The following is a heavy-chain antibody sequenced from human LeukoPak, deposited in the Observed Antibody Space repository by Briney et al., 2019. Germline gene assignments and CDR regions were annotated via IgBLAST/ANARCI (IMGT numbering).Heavy chain of an antibody. CDR3: ARELFSNWFDP. D-gene: IGHD2-21*01. CDR1: GYTFTSYD. V-gene: IGHV1-18*01. Sequence: GASVKVPCKASGYTFTSYDINWVRQAPGQGLEWMGWISAYNGNTNYAQKLQGRVTMTTDTSTSTAYMELRSLRSDDTAVYYCARELFSNWFDPWGQGTLVTVSS. CDR2: ISAYNGNT. J-gene: IGHJ5*02.